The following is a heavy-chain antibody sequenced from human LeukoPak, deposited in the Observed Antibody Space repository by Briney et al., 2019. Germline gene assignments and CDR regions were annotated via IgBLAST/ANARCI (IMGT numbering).Heavy chain of an antibody. V-gene: IGHV4-34*01. CDR2: INHSGST. CDR1: GGSFSGYY. D-gene: IGHD4-17*01. Sequence: SETLSLTCAVYGGSFSGYYWSWIRQPPGKGLEWIGEINHSGSTNYNPSLKSRVTISVDTSKNQFSLKLSSVTAADTAVYYCARDKAATGTYNWFDPWGQGTLVTVSS. CDR3: ARDKAATGTYNWFDP. J-gene: IGHJ5*02.